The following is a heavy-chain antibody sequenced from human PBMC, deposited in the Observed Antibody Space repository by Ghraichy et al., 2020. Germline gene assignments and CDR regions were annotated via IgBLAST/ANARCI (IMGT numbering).Heavy chain of an antibody. CDR3: VRDGNYKIDY. V-gene: IGHV3-74*03. Sequence: LSLTCAASGFTFSSSWMHWVRQTPGKVLVWVSRIKSDGSSTMYMDSVKGRFTVSRDNATNTLYLQMNSLRAEDTAVYYCVRDGNYKIDYWGQGTLVTVSS. CDR2: IKSDGSST. D-gene: IGHD1-7*01. CDR1: GFTFSSSW. J-gene: IGHJ4*02.